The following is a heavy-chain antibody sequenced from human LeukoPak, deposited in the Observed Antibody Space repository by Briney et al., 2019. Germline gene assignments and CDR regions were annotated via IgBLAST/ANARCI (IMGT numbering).Heavy chain of an antibody. CDR3: ARDIYYGSGNFDY. V-gene: IGHV3-48*03. CDR2: ISGSGSTI. J-gene: IGHJ4*02. D-gene: IGHD3-10*01. CDR1: GFTFSSYE. Sequence: GGSLRLSCAASGFTFSSYEMNWVRQAPGKVMEWVSYISGSGSTIYYADSVKGRFTISRDNAKNSLYLQMNSLRAEDTAVYYCARDIYYGSGNFDYWGQGTLVTVSS.